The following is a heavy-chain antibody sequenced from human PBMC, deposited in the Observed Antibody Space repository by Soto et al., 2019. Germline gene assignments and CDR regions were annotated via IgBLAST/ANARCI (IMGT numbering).Heavy chain of an antibody. CDR1: GFTFSSSA. V-gene: IGHV1-58*01. Sequence: GASVKVSCKTSGFTFSSSAVHWVRQARGHRLQWIGWIDVGSANANYAQMLQERVTISRDMSTGTAYMELSSLRPEDTAVYYCAKTRTKSYSSGWYRFDYWGQGTLVTVSS. J-gene: IGHJ4*02. CDR3: AKTRTKSYSSGWYRFDY. CDR2: IDVGSANA. D-gene: IGHD6-19*01.